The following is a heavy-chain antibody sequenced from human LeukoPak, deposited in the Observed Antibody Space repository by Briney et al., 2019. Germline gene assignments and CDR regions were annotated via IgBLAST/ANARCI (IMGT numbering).Heavy chain of an antibody. D-gene: IGHD2-15*01. V-gene: IGHV3-23*01. Sequence: PGGSLRLSCADSRYTFSIYVMSWVRQAPGKGLEGGSAIRDSGDSTYYADSVKGRLTISRDNSKNTLYLQMNSLRAQDTAAYFCARSGLNRFDYWGQGPLVPVSS. CDR2: IRDSGDST. CDR1: RYTFSIYV. CDR3: ARSGLNRFDY. J-gene: IGHJ4*02.